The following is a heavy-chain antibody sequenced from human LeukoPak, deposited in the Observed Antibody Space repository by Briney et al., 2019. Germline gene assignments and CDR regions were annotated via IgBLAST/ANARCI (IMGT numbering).Heavy chain of an antibody. Sequence: PGGCLRLSCAAYGFTFSSYGMSWVRQAPGRGLGWVAFIRYEGSNKSYADSVKDRFTIYRDNSKNTVYLQMNSLRAGDTAVYYCAKDGNILTGYYPIEINSRGYAFDIWGQGTMVTVSS. J-gene: IGHJ3*02. CDR2: IRYEGSNK. CDR3: AKDGNILTGYYPIEINSRGYAFDI. D-gene: IGHD3-9*01. CDR1: GFTFSSYG. V-gene: IGHV3-30*02.